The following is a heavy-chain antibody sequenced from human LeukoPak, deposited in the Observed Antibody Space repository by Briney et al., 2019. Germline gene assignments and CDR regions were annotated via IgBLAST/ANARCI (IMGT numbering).Heavy chain of an antibody. CDR3: ARSNPVAVVDY. J-gene: IGHJ4*02. CDR2: VFYTGTT. D-gene: IGHD2-21*01. Sequence: PSETLSLTCTVSGGSVSRGSYYWSWIRQPPGKGLEWIGYVFYTGTTNYNPSLKSRVTISVDTSKNQFSLKLSSVTAADTAVYYCARSNPVAVVDYWGQRTLVTVSS. V-gene: IGHV4-61*01. CDR1: GGSVSRGSYY.